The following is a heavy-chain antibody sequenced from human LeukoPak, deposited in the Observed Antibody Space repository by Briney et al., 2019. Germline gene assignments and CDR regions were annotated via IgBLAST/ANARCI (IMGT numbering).Heavy chain of an antibody. CDR1: GGSISSYY. Sequence: PSETLSLTCTVSGGSISSYYWSWIRQPAGKGLEWIGRIYTSGSTNYNPSLKSRVTMSVDTSKNQFSLKLSSVTAADTAVYYCARDLSPAYYDFRSGYIYWGQGTLVTVSS. CDR3: ARDLSPAYYDFRSGYIY. CDR2: IYTSGST. V-gene: IGHV4-4*07. D-gene: IGHD3-3*01. J-gene: IGHJ4*02.